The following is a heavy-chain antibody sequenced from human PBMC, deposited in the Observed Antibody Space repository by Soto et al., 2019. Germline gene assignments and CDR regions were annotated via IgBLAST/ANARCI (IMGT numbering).Heavy chain of an antibody. CDR3: AGLSVTGGVDV. V-gene: IGHV3-48*03. CDR1: GLTSSGIE. D-gene: IGHD2-21*02. Sequence: EVRLEESGGGFVQPGGALRLSCVFSGLTSSGIELNWVRQAAGKGLEWLSYISASGDTVDYIDSVRGRFTISRDNAKQCLFLQMSALRVEDTAVYYCAGLSVTGGVDVWGQGTTVTVSS. CDR2: ISASGDTV. J-gene: IGHJ6*02.